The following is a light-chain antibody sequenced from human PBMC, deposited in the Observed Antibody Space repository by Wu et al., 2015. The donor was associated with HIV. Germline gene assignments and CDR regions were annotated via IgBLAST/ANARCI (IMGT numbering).Light chain of an antibody. V-gene: IGKV3-20*01. J-gene: IGKJ2*01. CDR2: GAS. CDR1: QSVSSSY. Sequence: EIVLTQSPGTLSLSPGERATLSCRASQSVSSSYLAWYQQKPGQAPRLLIYGASSRITGIPDRFSGSGSGTDFTLTISRLEPEDFAVYYCQYYGSSPFTFGQGTHLEIK. CDR3: QYYGSSPFT.